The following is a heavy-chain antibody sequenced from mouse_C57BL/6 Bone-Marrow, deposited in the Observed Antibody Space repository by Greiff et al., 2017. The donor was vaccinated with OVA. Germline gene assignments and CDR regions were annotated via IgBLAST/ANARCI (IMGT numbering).Heavy chain of an antibody. V-gene: IGHV3-6*01. CDR3: ASYEAFDY. CDR2: ISYDGNN. J-gene: IGHJ2*01. D-gene: IGHD2-3*01. Sequence: EVQRVESGPGLVKPSQSLSLTCSVPGYSITSGYYWNWIRRFPGTKLEWMGYISYDGNNKYNPSLKNRIFITRDTSKNQFFLKLKSVTTDDTATYYCASYEAFDYWGQGTTLTVSS. CDR1: GYSITSGYY.